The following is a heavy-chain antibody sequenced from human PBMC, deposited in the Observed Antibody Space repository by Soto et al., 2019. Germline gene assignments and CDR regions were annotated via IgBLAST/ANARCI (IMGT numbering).Heavy chain of an antibody. CDR1: GFILSDST. D-gene: IGHD3-22*01. V-gene: IGHV3-73*01. Sequence: GGSLRLSCAASGFILSDSTMHWVRQASGKGLEWVGRSRSKANNYATAYAASVKGRFSISRDDSKNTAYLQMNSLKIEDTAVYYCARRVENSGYVYWGQGTLVTVSS. CDR3: ARRVENSGYVY. J-gene: IGHJ4*02. CDR2: SRSKANNYAT.